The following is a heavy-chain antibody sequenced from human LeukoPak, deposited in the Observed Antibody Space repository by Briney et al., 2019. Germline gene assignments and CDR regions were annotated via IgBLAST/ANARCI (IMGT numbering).Heavy chain of an antibody. V-gene: IGHV4-39*01. CDR2: IYYSGST. D-gene: IGHD1-26*01. CDR1: GGSISSSGSY. CDR3: ARRGSYDTFDI. J-gene: IGHJ3*02. Sequence: SETLSLTCTVSGGSISSSGSYWGWIHQPPGKGLEWIGNIYYSGSTYYNPSLKSRVTISVDTSKNQSSLKLTSVTAADTAVFYCARRGSYDTFDIWGHGTMVTVSS.